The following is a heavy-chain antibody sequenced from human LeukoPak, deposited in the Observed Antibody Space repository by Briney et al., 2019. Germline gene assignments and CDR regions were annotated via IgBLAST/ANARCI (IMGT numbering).Heavy chain of an antibody. Sequence: PSETLSLTCTVSGGSISSYYWSWIRQPPGKGLEWIGYIYYSGSTNYNPSLKSRVTISVDTSKNQFSLKLSSVTAADTAVYYCARRQFDRYCSGGSCLAGFDYWGQGTLVTVSS. J-gene: IGHJ4*02. CDR3: ARRQFDRYCSGGSCLAGFDY. D-gene: IGHD2-15*01. CDR1: GGSISSYY. V-gene: IGHV4-59*08. CDR2: IYYSGST.